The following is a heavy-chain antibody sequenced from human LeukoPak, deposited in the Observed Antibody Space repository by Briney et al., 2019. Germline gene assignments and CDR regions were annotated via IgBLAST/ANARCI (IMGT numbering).Heavy chain of an antibody. Sequence: GASVKVSCKVSGYTLTELSMHWVRQAPGKGLEWMGGFDPEDGETIYAQKFQGRVTITRDTSASTAYMELSSLRSEDTAVYYCARDDEEFPDSSSGDYWGQGTLVTVSS. D-gene: IGHD1-26*01. J-gene: IGHJ4*02. CDR3: ARDDEEFPDSSSGDY. CDR2: FDPEDGET. V-gene: IGHV1-24*01. CDR1: GYTLTELS.